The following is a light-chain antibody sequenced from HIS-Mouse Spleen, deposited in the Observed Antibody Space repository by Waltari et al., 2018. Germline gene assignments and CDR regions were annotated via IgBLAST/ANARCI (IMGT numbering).Light chain of an antibody. CDR3: AAWDDSLNGWV. J-gene: IGLJ3*02. CDR2: SNN. CDR1: SSNIGSTT. Sequence: QSVLTQPPSASGTPGQRVTISCSGRSSNIGSTTLNWYQQLPGTAPKLLIYSNNQRPSGVPDRFSGSKSGTSASLAISGLQSEDEADYYCAAWDDSLNGWVFGGGTKLTVL. V-gene: IGLV1-44*01.